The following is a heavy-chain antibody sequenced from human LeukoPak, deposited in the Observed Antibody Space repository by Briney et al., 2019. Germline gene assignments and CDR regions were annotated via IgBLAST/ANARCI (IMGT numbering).Heavy chain of an antibody. CDR1: GDSISLYY. V-gene: IGHV4-59*08. D-gene: IGHD1-26*01. CDR2: IYYTGST. Sequence: SETLSLTCTVSGDSISLYYWSWIRQPPGKGLEWIGYIYYTGSTKSNPSLKSRVTISVDTSKKQFSLNLSSVTAADTAVYYCARRAVGATANFDFWGQGTLVTVSS. J-gene: IGHJ4*02. CDR3: ARRAVGATANFDF.